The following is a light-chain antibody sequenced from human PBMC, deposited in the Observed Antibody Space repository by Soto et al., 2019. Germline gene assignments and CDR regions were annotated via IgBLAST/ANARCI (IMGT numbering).Light chain of an antibody. CDR2: GNS. CDR3: QSYDSSLSGVV. Sequence: QSVLTQPPSVSGAPGQRVTISCTGSSSNTGAGYDVHWYQQLPGTPPKLLIYGNSNRPSGVPDRFSGSKSGTSASLAITGLQAEDEADYYCQSYDSSLSGVVFGGGTQLTVL. CDR1: SSNTGAGYD. J-gene: IGLJ2*01. V-gene: IGLV1-40*01.